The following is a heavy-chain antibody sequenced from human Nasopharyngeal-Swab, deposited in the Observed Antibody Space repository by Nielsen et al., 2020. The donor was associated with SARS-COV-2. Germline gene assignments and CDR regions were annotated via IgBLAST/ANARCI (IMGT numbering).Heavy chain of an antibody. CDR3: ASGAVDGSGTYRLGEY. CDR1: QFTLRTYW. CDR2: MDSDGSTI. J-gene: IGHJ4*02. D-gene: IGHD3-10*01. Sequence: GESLKIPCSASQFTLRTYWIHWVRQAPGKGLVWVSRMDSDGSTINYADSVKGRFTISRDNAKNTLYLQMNSLRAEDTAVYYCASGAVDGSGTYRLGEYWGQGTLVTVSS. V-gene: IGHV3-74*01.